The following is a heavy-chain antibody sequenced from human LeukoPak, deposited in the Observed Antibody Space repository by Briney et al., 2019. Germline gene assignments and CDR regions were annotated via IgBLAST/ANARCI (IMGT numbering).Heavy chain of an antibody. Sequence: PGGSLRLSCAASGFTFDDYAMHWVRQAPGKGLEWVSGISWNSGSIGYADSVKGRFTISRDNAKNSLYLQMNSLRAEDTAVYYCARLKRNGYYDSSGYYYFDYWGQGTLVTVSS. V-gene: IGHV3-9*01. D-gene: IGHD3-22*01. CDR2: ISWNSGSI. CDR3: ARLKRNGYYDSSGYYYFDY. J-gene: IGHJ4*02. CDR1: GFTFDDYA.